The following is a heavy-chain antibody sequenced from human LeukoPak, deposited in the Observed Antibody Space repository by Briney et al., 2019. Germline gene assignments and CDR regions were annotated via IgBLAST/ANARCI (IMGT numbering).Heavy chain of an antibody. CDR1: GFTFSSYG. CDR2: ISYDGSNK. D-gene: IGHD2-21*02. CDR3: ARDSHIVVVTAIGNFDY. J-gene: IGHJ4*02. Sequence: PGGSLRLSCAASGFTFSSYGMHWVRQAPGKGLEGVAVISYDGSNKYYADSVKGRFTISRDNSKNTLYLQMNSLRAEDTAVYYCARDSHIVVVTAIGNFDYWGQGTLVTVSS. V-gene: IGHV3-30*03.